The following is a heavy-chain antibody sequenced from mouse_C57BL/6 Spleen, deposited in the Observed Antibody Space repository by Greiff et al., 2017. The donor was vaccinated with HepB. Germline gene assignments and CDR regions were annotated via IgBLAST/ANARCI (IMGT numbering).Heavy chain of an antibody. D-gene: IGHD3-3*01. J-gene: IGHJ1*03. CDR1: GYTFTSYW. Sequence: VQLQQPGAELVRPGTSVKLSCKASGYTFTSYWMHWVKQRPGQGLEWIGVIDPSDSYTNYNQKFKGKATLTVDTSSSTAYMQLSSLTSEDSAVYYCARREGRRYFDVWGTGTTVTVAS. CDR3: ARREGRRYFDV. CDR2: IDPSDSYT. V-gene: IGHV1-59*01.